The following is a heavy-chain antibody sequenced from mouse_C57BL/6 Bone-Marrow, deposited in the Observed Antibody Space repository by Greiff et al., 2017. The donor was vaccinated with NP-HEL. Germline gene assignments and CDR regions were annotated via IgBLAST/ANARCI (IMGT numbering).Heavy chain of an antibody. CDR2: IYPRSGNT. CDR1: GYTFTSYG. V-gene: IGHV1-81*01. D-gene: IGHD1-1*01. CDR3: ARLRYDYFDY. J-gene: IGHJ2*01. Sequence: VQLQQSGAELARPGASVKLSCKASGYTFTSYGIRWVKQRTGQGLEWIGEIYPRSGNTYYNEKLKGKATLTAYKSSSTAYMELRSLASEDSAVYVSARLRYDYFDYWGQGTTLTVSS.